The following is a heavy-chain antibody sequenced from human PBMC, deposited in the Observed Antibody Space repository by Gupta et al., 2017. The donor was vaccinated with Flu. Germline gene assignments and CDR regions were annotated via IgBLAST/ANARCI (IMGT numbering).Heavy chain of an antibody. CDR2: FYKESSI. J-gene: IGHJ6*03. CDR3: VTCRASCGQVYYPIDV. Sequence: TGVEGMGGVSTFYKESSIYYAVSVKGRFTVSEDISKNTLDLQMNSLRAEDTAVCYSVTCRASCGQVYYPIDVWGKGTTVTVS. V-gene: IGHV3-53*01. D-gene: IGHD2-21*01.